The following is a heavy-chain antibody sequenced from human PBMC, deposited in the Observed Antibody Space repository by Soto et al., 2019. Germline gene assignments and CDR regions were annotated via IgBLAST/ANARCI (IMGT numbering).Heavy chain of an antibody. CDR1: GGSVSSTNFY. J-gene: IGHJ4*02. CDR2: IYNSGTT. V-gene: IGHV4-61*01. D-gene: IGHD6-19*01. Sequence: SETLSLTCTVSGGSVSSTNFYWSWIRQPPGKGLEWVAYIYNSGTTSHNPSLKSRVTISIDTSKNQFSLKLTSVTAADTAVYYCAREKRYSSGWFYFDNWGQGTLVTVSS. CDR3: AREKRYSSGWFYFDN.